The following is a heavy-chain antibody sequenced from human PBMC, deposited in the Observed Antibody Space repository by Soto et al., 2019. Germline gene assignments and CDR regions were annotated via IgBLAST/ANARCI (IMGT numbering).Heavy chain of an antibody. V-gene: IGHV4-30-4*01. CDR3: ARDCSGGSCSAPYYYGMDV. D-gene: IGHD2-15*01. Sequence: SETRSRTWTVSGGSISSGDYYWIWIRQPPGKVLEWIGYIYYSGSTYYNPSLKSRVTISVDTSKNQFSLKLSSVTAADTAVYYCARDCSGGSCSAPYYYGMDVWGQGTTVTVSS. CDR1: GGSISSGDYY. J-gene: IGHJ6*02. CDR2: IYYSGST.